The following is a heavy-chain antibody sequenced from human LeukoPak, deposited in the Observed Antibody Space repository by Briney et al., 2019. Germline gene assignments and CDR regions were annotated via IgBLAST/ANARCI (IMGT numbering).Heavy chain of an antibody. CDR3: ARAGGGLDY. J-gene: IGHJ4*02. D-gene: IGHD3-16*01. V-gene: IGHV1-2*02. CDR1: GYTFTGYY. CDR2: RNPNTGGT. Sequence: ASVTVTCQASGYTFTGYYMHGVRQAPGQGLDLMGWRNPNTGGTNYARRLQGRVPMARDTSISTAYMELSRLRSDGTAVYCCARAGGGLDYWGQGTLVTVPS.